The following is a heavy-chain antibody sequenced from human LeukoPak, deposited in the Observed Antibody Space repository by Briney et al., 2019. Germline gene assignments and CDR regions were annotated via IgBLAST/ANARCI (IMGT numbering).Heavy chain of an antibody. CDR2: ISYDGSNK. J-gene: IGHJ4*02. CDR1: GFTFSSYA. V-gene: IGHV3-30-3*01. CDR3: AGARIRGYSYGSLDY. D-gene: IGHD5-18*01. Sequence: HPGGSLRLSCAASGFTFSSYAMHWVRQAPGKGLEWVAVISYDGSNKYYADSVKGRFTISRDNSKNTLYLQMNSLRAEDTAVYYCAGARIRGYSYGSLDYWGQGTLVTVSS.